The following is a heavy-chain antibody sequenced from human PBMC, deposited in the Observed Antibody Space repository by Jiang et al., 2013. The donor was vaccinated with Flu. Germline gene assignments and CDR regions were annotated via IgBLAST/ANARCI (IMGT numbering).Heavy chain of an antibody. J-gene: IGHJ6*02. CDR3: ARMGTYGSGSYDGMDV. D-gene: IGHD3-10*01. V-gene: IGHV1-69*01. CDR1: GGTFSSYA. Sequence: KKPGSSVKVSCKASGGTFSSYAISWVRQAPGQGLEWMGGIIPIFGTANYAQKFQGRVTITADESTSTAYMELSSLRSEDTAVYYCARMGTYGSGSYDGMDVWGQGTTVTVSS. CDR2: IIPIFGTA.